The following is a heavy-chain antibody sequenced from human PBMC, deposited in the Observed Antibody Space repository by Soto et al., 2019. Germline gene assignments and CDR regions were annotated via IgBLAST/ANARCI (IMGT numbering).Heavy chain of an antibody. V-gene: IGHV3-21*01. CDR3: ARARYRRITMVRGVYYGREV. CDR1: GFTFSSYS. Sequence: GWSLILSCAASGFTFSSYSMNWVRQAPGKGLEWVSSISSSSSYIYYADSVKGRFTISRDNAKNSLYLQMNSLRAEDTAVYYCARARYRRITMVRGVYYGREVWGKGTTVTVSS. D-gene: IGHD3-10*01. CDR2: ISSSSSYI. J-gene: IGHJ6*04.